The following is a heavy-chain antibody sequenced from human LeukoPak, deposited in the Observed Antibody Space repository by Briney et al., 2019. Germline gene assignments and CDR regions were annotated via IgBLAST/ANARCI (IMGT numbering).Heavy chain of an antibody. CDR2: ISGSGGST. CDR1: EFTIRDHY. J-gene: IGHJ6*03. V-gene: IGHV3-23*01. CDR3: AKAKPPWPSCSYYYYMDV. D-gene: IGHD2-2*01. Sequence: GGSLRLSCADSEFTIRDHYVSWIRQAPGKGLEWVSGISGSGGSTYYADSVKGRFTISRDNSKNTLYLQMNSLRAEDTAVYYCAKAKPPWPSCSYYYYMDVWGKGTTVTVSS.